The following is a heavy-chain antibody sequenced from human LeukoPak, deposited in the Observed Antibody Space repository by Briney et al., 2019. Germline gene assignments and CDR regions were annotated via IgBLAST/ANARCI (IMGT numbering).Heavy chain of an antibody. Sequence: ASVKVSCKASAYTFTNHGIAWVRQAPGQGLEWMGWISAHNGNTNYAQKLQGRVSMTTDTATSTAYMELRSLASGDTAVYYCARDGYFDHWGQGTLVTVSS. V-gene: IGHV1-18*01. CDR2: ISAHNGNT. CDR1: AYTFTNHG. J-gene: IGHJ4*02. CDR3: ARDGYFDH.